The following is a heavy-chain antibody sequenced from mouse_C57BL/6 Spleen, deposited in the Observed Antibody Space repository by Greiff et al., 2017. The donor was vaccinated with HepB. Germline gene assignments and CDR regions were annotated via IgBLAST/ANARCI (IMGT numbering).Heavy chain of an antibody. CDR3: ARSTLRPYFDY. CDR2: INPNNGGT. J-gene: IGHJ2*01. Sequence: VQLQQSGPELVKPGASVKISCKASGYTFTDYYMNWVKQSHGKSLEWIGDINPNNGGTSYNQKFKGKATLTVDKSSSTAYMELRSLTSEDSAVYYCARSTLRPYFDYWGQGTTLTVSS. V-gene: IGHV1-26*01. D-gene: IGHD3-2*02. CDR1: GYTFTDYY.